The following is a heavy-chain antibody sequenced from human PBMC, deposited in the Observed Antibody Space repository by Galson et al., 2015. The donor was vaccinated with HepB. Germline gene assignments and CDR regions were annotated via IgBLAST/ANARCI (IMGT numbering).Heavy chain of an antibody. V-gene: IGHV4-39*01. CDR2: IYYSGST. Sequence: ETLSLTCTVSGGSISSSSYYWGWIRQPPGKGLEWIGSIYYSGSTYYNPSLKSRVTISVDTSKNQFSLKLSSVTAADTAVYYCARHSHSSSWYGAFDIWGQGTMVTVSS. CDR1: GGSISSSSYY. J-gene: IGHJ3*02. CDR3: ARHSHSSSWYGAFDI. D-gene: IGHD6-13*01.